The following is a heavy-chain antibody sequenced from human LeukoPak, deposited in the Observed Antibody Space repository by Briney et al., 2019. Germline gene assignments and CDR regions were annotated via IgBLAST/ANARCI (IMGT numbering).Heavy chain of an antibody. D-gene: IGHD3-10*01. J-gene: IGHJ4*02. V-gene: IGHV3-23*01. CDR2: ISDGVGSA. CDR3: AKRYYGSGNYDPLFEY. Sequence: GGSLRLSCVASGFTFSTYAMGWARQAPGKGLEWVSGISDGVGSAYYADSVKGRFTISRDNSKNTLYLQMNSLRAEDTAVYYCAKRYYGSGNYDPLFEYWGQGTLVTVSS. CDR1: GFTFSTYA.